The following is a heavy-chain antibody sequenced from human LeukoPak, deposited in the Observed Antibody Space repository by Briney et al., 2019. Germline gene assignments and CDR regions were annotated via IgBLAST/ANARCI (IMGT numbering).Heavy chain of an antibody. D-gene: IGHD2-21*02. Sequence: ASVKVSCKASGGTFSSYAISWVRQAPGQGLEWMGRIIPILGIANYAQKFQGRVTITADKSTSTAYMELSSLRSEDTAVYYCARGGCGGDCSGFKISLNWFDPWGQGTLVTVSS. CDR3: ARGGCGGDCSGFKISLNWFDP. J-gene: IGHJ5*02. CDR1: GGTFSSYA. V-gene: IGHV1-69*04. CDR2: IIPILGIA.